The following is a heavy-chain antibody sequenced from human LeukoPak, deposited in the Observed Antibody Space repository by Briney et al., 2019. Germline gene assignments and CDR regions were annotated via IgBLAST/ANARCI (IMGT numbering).Heavy chain of an antibody. J-gene: IGHJ6*02. Sequence: NSSETLSLTCTVSGGSISSYYWSWIRQPPGKGLEWIGYIYYSGSTNYNPSLKSRVTISVDTSKNQFSLKLSSVTAADTAVYYCARGVATIFRYYYGMDVWGQGTTVTVSS. CDR2: IYYSGST. D-gene: IGHD5-12*01. CDR1: GGSISSYY. CDR3: ARGVATIFRYYYGMDV. V-gene: IGHV4-59*08.